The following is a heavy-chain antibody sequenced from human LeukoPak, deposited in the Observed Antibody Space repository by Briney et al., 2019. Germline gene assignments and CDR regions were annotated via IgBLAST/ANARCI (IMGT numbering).Heavy chain of an antibody. CDR1: GYTFTRCY. CDR3: ARDIYSGSYPTDY. J-gene: IGHJ4*02. D-gene: IGHD1-26*01. CDR2: INPNSGGT. Sequence: ASVKVSCKASGYTFTRCYMHWVRQAPGQGLEWRGWINPNSGGTNYAQKFQGRVTMTRDTSISTAYMELRRLRSDDTAVYYCARDIYSGSYPTDYWGQGTLVTVSS. V-gene: IGHV1-2*02.